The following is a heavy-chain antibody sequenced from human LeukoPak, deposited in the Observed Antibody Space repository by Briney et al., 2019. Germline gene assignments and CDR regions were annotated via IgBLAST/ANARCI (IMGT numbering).Heavy chain of an antibody. J-gene: IGHJ4*02. V-gene: IGHV3-30*04. Sequence: GRSLRLSCAASGFTFSSYAMHWVRQAPGKGLEWVAVISYDGSNKYYADSVKGRFTISRDNSKNTLYLQMNSLRAEDTAVYYCAKGDPADYWGQGTLVTVSS. CDR2: ISYDGSNK. CDR1: GFTFSSYA. CDR3: AKGDPADY.